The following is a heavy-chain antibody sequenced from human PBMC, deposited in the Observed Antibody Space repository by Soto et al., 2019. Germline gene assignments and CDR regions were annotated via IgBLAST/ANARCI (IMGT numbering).Heavy chain of an antibody. CDR1: GGTFSSYA. Sequence: QVQLVQSGAEVKKPGSSVKVSCKASGGTFSSYAISWVRQAPGQGLEWMGGIIPIFGTANYAQKFQGRVTITADESTSTAYMELSSLRSDDTAVYYCARIVAVAGTSGYYYGMDVWGQGTTVTVSS. CDR3: ARIVAVAGTSGYYYGMDV. CDR2: IIPIFGTA. V-gene: IGHV1-69*12. J-gene: IGHJ6*02. D-gene: IGHD6-19*01.